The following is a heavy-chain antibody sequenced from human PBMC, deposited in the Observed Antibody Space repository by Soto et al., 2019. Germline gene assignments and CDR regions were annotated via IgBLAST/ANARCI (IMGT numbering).Heavy chain of an antibody. J-gene: IGHJ4*02. Sequence: QLQLHQSGSALVQASQTLSLTCTFSGASIPYGGYSCSWIRQPPGKGLEWIGYITHLENTFYNPSFQSRLTLSIDRSKNQCSRTLASMAAADTAVYYCARGGGYDPFDYWGQGTLVTVAS. V-gene: IGHV4-30-2*01. CDR2: ITHLENT. CDR1: GASIPYGGYS. CDR3: ARGGGYDPFDY. D-gene: IGHD5-12*01.